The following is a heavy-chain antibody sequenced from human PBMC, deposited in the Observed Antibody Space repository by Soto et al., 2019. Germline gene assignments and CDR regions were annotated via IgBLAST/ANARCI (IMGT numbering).Heavy chain of an antibody. CDR1: GYSFANYW. V-gene: IGHV5-51*01. D-gene: IGHD3-10*01. CDR3: ARNRLRQYYYGMDV. CDR2: IYPGDSDT. Sequence: PGESLKISCQGSGYSFANYWIAWVRQMPGKGLEWVGVIYPGDSDTRYSPSFRGQVTISADKSISHVYLQWSSLKASDNALYYCARNRLRQYYYGMDVWGQGTSATVAS. J-gene: IGHJ6*02.